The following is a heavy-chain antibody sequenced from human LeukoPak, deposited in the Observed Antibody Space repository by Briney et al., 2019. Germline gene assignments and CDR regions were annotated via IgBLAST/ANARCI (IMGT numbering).Heavy chain of an antibody. CDR2: ISSSSSTT. CDR3: AREPGDQYCTNGVCSPFDY. V-gene: IGHV3-48*01. Sequence: PGGSLRLSCAASGFTFSSYSMNWVRQAPGKGLEWVSYISSSSSTTYYADSVKGRFTISRDNAKNSLYLEMNSLRAEDTAVYYCAREPGDQYCTNGVCSPFDYWGQGTLVTVSS. CDR1: GFTFSSYS. D-gene: IGHD2-8*01. J-gene: IGHJ4*02.